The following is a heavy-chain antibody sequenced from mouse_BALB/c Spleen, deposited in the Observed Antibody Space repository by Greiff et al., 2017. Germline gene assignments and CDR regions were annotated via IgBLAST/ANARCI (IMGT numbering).Heavy chain of an antibody. Sequence: QVQLQQSGPELVTPGASVKISCKASGYAFSSSWMNWVKQRPGQGLEWIGRIYPGDGDTNYNGKFKGKATLTADKSSSTAYMQLSSLTSVDSAVYFCARSDGYYPFDFWGQGTTLTVSS. CDR1: GYAFSSSW. CDR2: IYPGDGDT. J-gene: IGHJ2*01. D-gene: IGHD2-3*01. CDR3: ARSDGYYPFDF. V-gene: IGHV1-82*01.